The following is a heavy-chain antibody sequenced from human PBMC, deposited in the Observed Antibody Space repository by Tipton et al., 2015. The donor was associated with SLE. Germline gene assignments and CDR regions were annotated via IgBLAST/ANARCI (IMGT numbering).Heavy chain of an antibody. J-gene: IGHJ4*02. V-gene: IGHV3-23*01. CDR1: GFTFGDYG. CDR2: ISGSGGST. Sequence: SLRLSCTGSGFTFGDYGVSWVRQAPGKGLEWVSAISGSGGSTYYADSVKGRFTISRDNAKNSLYLQMKSLRAEDTAVYYCARGNSGFDYWGQGNLVTVSS. CDR3: ARGNSGFDY. D-gene: IGHD1-1*01.